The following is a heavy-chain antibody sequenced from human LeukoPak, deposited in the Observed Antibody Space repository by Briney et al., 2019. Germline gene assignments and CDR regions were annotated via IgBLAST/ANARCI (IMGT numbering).Heavy chain of an antibody. CDR1: GFTFTNYA. J-gene: IGHJ4*02. D-gene: IGHD2-15*01. CDR2: ISADGSDT. Sequence: PGGSLRLSCAASGFTFTNYAMTWVRQAPGKGLEWVSAISADGSDTKYADSVKGRSTISRDNSENTLFLQMNSLRVEDTAVYYCTKDWSAAYWGQGTLVTVSS. V-gene: IGHV3-23*01. CDR3: TKDWSAAY.